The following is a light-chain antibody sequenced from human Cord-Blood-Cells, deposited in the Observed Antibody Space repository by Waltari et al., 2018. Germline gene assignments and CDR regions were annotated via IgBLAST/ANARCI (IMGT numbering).Light chain of an antibody. V-gene: IGKV3-11*01. J-gene: IGKJ4*01. CDR1: QSVSSY. Sequence: EIVLTQSPATLSLSPGERATLPCRASQSVSSYLAWYQQKPGQAPSLLIYDASNRATGTPARFSGSGSGTDFTLTISSLEPEDFAVYYCQQRSNWPLTFGGGTKVEIK. CDR3: QQRSNWPLT. CDR2: DAS.